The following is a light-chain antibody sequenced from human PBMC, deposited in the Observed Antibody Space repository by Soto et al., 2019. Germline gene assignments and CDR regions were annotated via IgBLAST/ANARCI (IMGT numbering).Light chain of an antibody. CDR1: QRVSSH. CDR3: HQYNNWPWT. CDR2: AAS. J-gene: IGKJ1*01. V-gene: IGKV3-15*01. Sequence: ETVMTQSPVTLSVSPGDTATLSCRASQRVSSHLAWYQQKPDQAPRLLIYAASTRATGIPVRVSGSGSETEFTLTIRSLQSEDSALYYCHQYNNWPWTFGQGTKVEI.